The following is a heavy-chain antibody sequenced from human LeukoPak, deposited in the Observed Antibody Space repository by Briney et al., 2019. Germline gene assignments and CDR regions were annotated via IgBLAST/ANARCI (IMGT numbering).Heavy chain of an antibody. V-gene: IGHV4-34*01. CDR1: GGSFSGYY. CDR2: INHSGST. J-gene: IGHJ4*02. Sequence: SETLSHTCAVYGGSFSGYYWSWIRQPPGKGLEWIGEINHSGSTNYNPSLKSRVTISVDTSKNQFSLKLSSVTAADTAVYYCARGAMVDYDSSGYPNKDFDYWGQGTLVTVSS. CDR3: ARGAMVDYDSSGYPNKDFDY. D-gene: IGHD3-22*01.